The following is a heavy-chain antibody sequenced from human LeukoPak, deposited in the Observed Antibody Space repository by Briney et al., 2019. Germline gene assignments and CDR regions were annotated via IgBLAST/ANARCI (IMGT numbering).Heavy chain of an antibody. Sequence: SETLSLTCTVSGGSISSNYWSWIRQPPGKGLEWIGYIYYSGSTNYNPSLKSRVTISVDTSKNQFSLKLSSVTAADTAVYYCARHVDIVATMFDYWGQGTLVTVSS. D-gene: IGHD5-12*01. CDR3: ARHVDIVATMFDY. CDR2: IYYSGST. CDR1: GGSISSNY. V-gene: IGHV4-59*08. J-gene: IGHJ4*02.